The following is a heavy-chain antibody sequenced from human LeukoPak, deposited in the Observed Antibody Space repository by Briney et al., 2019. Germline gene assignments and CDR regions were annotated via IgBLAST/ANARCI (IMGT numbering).Heavy chain of an antibody. CDR2: ISSSGDYI. CDR1: GFTFRNHG. Sequence: GGSLRLSCAASGFTFRNHGMNWVRQAPGKGLEWVSSISSSGDYIYYADSLKGRFTISRDNAKNSLFLQMNSLRAEDTAVYYCARDGVPAYYYAMDVWGQGTTVTVSS. CDR3: ARDGVPAYYYAMDV. J-gene: IGHJ6*01. V-gene: IGHV3-21*01. D-gene: IGHD3-16*01.